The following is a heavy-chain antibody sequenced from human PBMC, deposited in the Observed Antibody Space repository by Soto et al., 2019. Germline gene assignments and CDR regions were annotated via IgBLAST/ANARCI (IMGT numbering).Heavy chain of an antibody. CDR2: IHAGGNS. CDR1: GFIVSRNY. CDR3: VRDFTS. J-gene: IGHJ4*02. V-gene: IGHV3-53*01. Sequence: GGSLRLCCRASGFIVSRNYMSWVRQGPGKGPEWVSIIHAGGNSFFADAVKGRFTISRDNSKNTLKLHMNNLRVEDTAVYYCVRDFTSWGQGTLVTVSS. D-gene: IGHD3-10*01.